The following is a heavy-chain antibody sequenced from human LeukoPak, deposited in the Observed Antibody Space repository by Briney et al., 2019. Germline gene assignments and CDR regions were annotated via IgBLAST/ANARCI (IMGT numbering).Heavy chain of an antibody. CDR3: ARAGGGSGYSGYDLVDY. CDR2: INPSGGST. J-gene: IGHJ4*02. Sequence: GASVKVSCKASGYTFTSYYMHWVRQAPGQGLEWMGIINPSGGSTSYAQKFQGRATMTRDTSTSTVYMELSSLRSEDTAVYYCARAGGGSGYSGYDLVDYWGQGTLVTVSS. D-gene: IGHD5-12*01. V-gene: IGHV1-46*01. CDR1: GYTFTSYY.